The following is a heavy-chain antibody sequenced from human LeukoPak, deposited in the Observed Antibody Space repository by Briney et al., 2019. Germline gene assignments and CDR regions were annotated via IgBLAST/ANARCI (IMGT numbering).Heavy chain of an antibody. V-gene: IGHV3-21*01. CDR2: ISSSSSYI. CDR1: GFTFSSYS. Sequence: GGSLRLSCAASGFTFSSYSMNWVRQAPGKGLEWVSSISSSSSYIYYADSVKGRFTISRDNAKNSLYLQMNSLRAEDTAVYYCARDSYDFWSGYPNRGDYWGQGTLVTVSS. D-gene: IGHD3-3*01. J-gene: IGHJ4*02. CDR3: ARDSYDFWSGYPNRGDY.